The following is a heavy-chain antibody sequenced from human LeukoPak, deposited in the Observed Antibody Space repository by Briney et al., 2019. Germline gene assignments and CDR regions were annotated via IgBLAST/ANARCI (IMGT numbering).Heavy chain of an antibody. CDR2: ISSSSSYI. Sequence: PGGSLRLSCAASGFTFSSYSMNWVRQAPGKGLEWVSSISSSSSYIYYADSVKGRFTISRDNAKNSLYLQMNSLKTEDTALYYCTTGGEEYLDYWGQGTLVTVSS. D-gene: IGHD3-10*01. CDR3: TTGGEEYLDY. CDR1: GFTFSSYS. V-gene: IGHV3-21*03. J-gene: IGHJ4*02.